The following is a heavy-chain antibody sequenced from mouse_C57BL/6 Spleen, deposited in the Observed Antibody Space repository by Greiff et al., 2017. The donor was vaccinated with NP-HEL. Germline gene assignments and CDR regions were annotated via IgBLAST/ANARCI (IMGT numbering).Heavy chain of an antibody. CDR3: ARDGTWTGGGFDY. Sequence: EVQLVESGGGLVKPGGSLKLSCAASGFTFSSYAMSWVRQTPEKRLEWVATISDGGSYTYYPDNVKGRFTITRDNAKNNLYLQMSHLKSEDTAMYYCARDGTWTGGGFDYWGQGTTLTVSS. V-gene: IGHV5-4*01. CDR1: GFTFSSYA. J-gene: IGHJ2*01. CDR2: ISDGGSYT.